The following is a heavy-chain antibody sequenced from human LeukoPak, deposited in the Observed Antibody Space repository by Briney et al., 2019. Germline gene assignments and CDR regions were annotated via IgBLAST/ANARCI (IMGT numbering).Heavy chain of an antibody. CDR2: IWYDGSNK. J-gene: IGHJ4*02. Sequence: GRSLRLSCAASGFTFSSYGMHWVRQAPGKGLEWVAVIWYDGSNKYYEDSVKGRFTISRDNSRNTLYLQMNSLRAEDTAVYYCARDEYYHILTGYYSHYFDYWGQGTLVTVSS. V-gene: IGHV3-33*01. CDR1: GFTFSSYG. D-gene: IGHD3-9*01. CDR3: ARDEYYHILTGYYSHYFDY.